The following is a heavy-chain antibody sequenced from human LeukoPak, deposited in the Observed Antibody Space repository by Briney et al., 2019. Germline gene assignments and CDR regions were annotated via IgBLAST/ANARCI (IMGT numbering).Heavy chain of an antibody. Sequence: PGGSLRLSCAASGFTFSSYAMSWVRQAPGKGLEWVSAISDSGGNTYYADSVTGRFTISRDNPKNTLYLQMNSLRAEDTAVYYCAKDLHSSSWYNYFQHWGQGTLLTVSS. V-gene: IGHV3-23*01. CDR2: ISDSGGNT. CDR3: AKDLHSSSWYNYFQH. CDR1: GFTFSSYA. D-gene: IGHD6-13*01. J-gene: IGHJ1*01.